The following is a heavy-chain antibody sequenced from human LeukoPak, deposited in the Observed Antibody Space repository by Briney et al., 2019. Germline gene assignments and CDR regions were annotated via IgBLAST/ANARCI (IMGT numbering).Heavy chain of an antibody. CDR3: ARGLALGLTVTPKAFDY. D-gene: IGHD4-11*01. J-gene: IGHJ4*02. V-gene: IGHV3-48*01. CDR1: GFNFDSYS. CDR2: ISNSGSPI. Sequence: GGSLRLSCVVSGFNFDSYSMNWVRQAPGKGPEWISYISNSGSPIYYADSVKGRFTISRDKDKSSLYLQMNSLAADDTAVYYCARGLALGLTVTPKAFDYWGQGTLVTVSS.